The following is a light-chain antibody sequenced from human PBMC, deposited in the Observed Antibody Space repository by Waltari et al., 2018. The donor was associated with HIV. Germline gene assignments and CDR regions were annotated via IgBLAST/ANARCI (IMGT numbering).Light chain of an antibody. CDR1: SSNIGSNF. CDR2: RNN. V-gene: IGLV1-47*01. Sequence: QSVLTQPPSASGTPGQRVTISCSGSSSNIGSNFVYWYQQLPGTAPKLLIYRNNQRPSGVPDRCSGSKSGTSASLAITGLQPEDEAHYYCQSYDGTLSGVVFGGGTKLTVL. CDR3: QSYDGTLSGVV. J-gene: IGLJ2*01.